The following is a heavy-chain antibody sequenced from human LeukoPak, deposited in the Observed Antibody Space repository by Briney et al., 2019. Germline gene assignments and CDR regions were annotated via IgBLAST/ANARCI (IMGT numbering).Heavy chain of an antibody. CDR2: INHSGST. CDR1: GGSFSGYY. J-gene: IGHJ5*02. V-gene: IGHV4-34*01. D-gene: IGHD6-19*01. CDR3: ARQGCSGCVRPIRNWFDP. Sequence: SETLSLTCAVYGGSFSGYYWSWIRQPPGKGLEWIGEINHSGSTNYNPSLKSRVTISIDTSKNQFSLKLSSVTAADTAVYYCARQGCSGCVRPIRNWFDPWGQGTLVTVSS.